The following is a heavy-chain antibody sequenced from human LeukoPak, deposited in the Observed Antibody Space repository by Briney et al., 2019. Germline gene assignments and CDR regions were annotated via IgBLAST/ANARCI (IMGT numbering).Heavy chain of an antibody. CDR3: ASCNDSSGYFAY. CDR2: VNTNTGNP. Sequence: ASVKVSCKPSGYTFTDYAINWVRQAPGQGLEYMGGVNTNTGNPTYAQGFTGRFVFSSDSSVSTAYLQITSLKDDDSAIYFCASCNDSSGYFAYWGQGTLVTVSS. J-gene: IGHJ4*02. CDR1: GYTFTDYA. V-gene: IGHV7-4-1*02. D-gene: IGHD3-22*01.